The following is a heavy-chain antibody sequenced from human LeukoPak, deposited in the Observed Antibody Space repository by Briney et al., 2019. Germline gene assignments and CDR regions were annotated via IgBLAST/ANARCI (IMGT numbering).Heavy chain of an antibody. CDR3: ARGSYYYDSSGYPDFDY. J-gene: IGHJ4*02. V-gene: IGHV3-30-3*01. CDR1: GFTFSSYA. D-gene: IGHD3-22*01. Sequence: PGRSLRLSCAASGFTFSSYAMHWVRQAPGKGLEWVAVISYDGSNKYYADSVKGRFTISRDNSKNTLYLQVNSLRAEDTAVYYCARGSYYYDSSGYPDFDYWGQGTLVTVSS. CDR2: ISYDGSNK.